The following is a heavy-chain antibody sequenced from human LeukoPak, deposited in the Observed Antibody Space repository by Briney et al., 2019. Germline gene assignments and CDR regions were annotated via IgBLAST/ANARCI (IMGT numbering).Heavy chain of an antibody. J-gene: IGHJ4*02. CDR2: INHSGST. D-gene: IGHD6-19*01. CDR3: ASHLRGIAVAGPYYFDY. Sequence: PSETLSLTCAVYGGSFSGYYWSWIRQPPGKGLEWIGEINHSGSTYYNPSLKSRVTISVDTSKNQFSLKLSSVTAADTAVYYCASHLRGIAVAGPYYFDYWGQGTLVTVSS. V-gene: IGHV4-34*01. CDR1: GGSFSGYY.